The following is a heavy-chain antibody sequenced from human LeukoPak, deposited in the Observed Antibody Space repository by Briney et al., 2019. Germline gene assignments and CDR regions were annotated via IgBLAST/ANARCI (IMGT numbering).Heavy chain of an antibody. V-gene: IGHV4-59*01. CDR3: AKGAGWYGV. CDR1: GGSLSSDY. CDR2: IHSNGRT. D-gene: IGHD6-19*01. Sequence: SETLSLTCTVSGGSLSSDYWSWIRQPPGKGLEWIAYIHSNGRTNYNPSLKSRVTISLDTSKNQFSLKLSSVTAADTAVYYCAKGAGWYGVWGQGALVTVS. J-gene: IGHJ4*02.